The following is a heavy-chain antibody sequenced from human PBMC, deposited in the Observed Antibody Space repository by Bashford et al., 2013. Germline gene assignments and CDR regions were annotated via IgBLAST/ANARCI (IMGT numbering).Heavy chain of an antibody. V-gene: IGHV1-18*01. D-gene: IGHD1-26*01. CDR3: ARESISREFDY. CDR2: IGGYNGNT. CDR1: GYTFTNYG. Sequence: VASVKVSCKASGYTFTNYGISWVRQAPGQGLEWMGWIGGYNGNTKYAQNFQGRVTMTTDASTSTAYMXLWSLRSDDTAVYYCARESISREFDYVGPGTLVTVSS. J-gene: IGHJ4*03.